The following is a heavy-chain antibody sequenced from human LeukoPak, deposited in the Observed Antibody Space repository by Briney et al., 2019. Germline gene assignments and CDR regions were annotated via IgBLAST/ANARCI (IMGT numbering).Heavy chain of an antibody. CDR3: ARGRDIVGAAATARNYYYNVDV. J-gene: IGHJ6*03. Sequence: TSATLSLTCAVYGGSVSGYYWSWIRQPPGKGLEWIGEINHSGTTNYNPSLKSRVTISADTSKNQFSLKLSSVTAADTAVYYLARGRDIVGAAATARNYYYNVDVWGKGTGVTVS. CDR1: GGSVSGYY. CDR2: INHSGTT. D-gene: IGHD2-2*01. V-gene: IGHV4-34*01.